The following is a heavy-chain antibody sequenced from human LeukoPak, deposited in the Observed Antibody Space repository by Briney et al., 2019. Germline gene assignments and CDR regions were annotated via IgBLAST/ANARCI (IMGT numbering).Heavy chain of an antibody. CDR3: AREYSSSSGRRAFDI. V-gene: IGHV4-39*01. D-gene: IGHD6-6*01. CDR2: IYYSGST. J-gene: IGHJ3*02. CDR1: GGSISSSSYY. Sequence: PSETLSLSCTVSGGSISSSSYYWGWIRQPPGKGLEWIGGIYYSGSTYYNPSLKSRVTISVDTSKNKFSLKLSSVTAADTAVDYSAREYSSSSGRRAFDIWGQGTMVTVSS.